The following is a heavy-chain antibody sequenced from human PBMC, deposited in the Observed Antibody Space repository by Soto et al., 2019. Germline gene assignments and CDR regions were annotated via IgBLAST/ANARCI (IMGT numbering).Heavy chain of an antibody. CDR1: GDSVSSNSAA. J-gene: IGHJ5*02. V-gene: IGHV6-1*01. D-gene: IGHD2-15*01. CDR2: TYYRSKWYN. Sequence: SQTLSLTCAISGDSVSSNSAAWNWIRQSPSRGLEWLGRTYYRSKWYNDYAVSVKSRITINPDTSKNQFSLQLNSVTPEDTAVYYCARDRGALDPYCSGGTCCPLYNWFDPWGPGTLVTVSS. CDR3: ARDRGALDPYCSGGTCCPLYNWFDP.